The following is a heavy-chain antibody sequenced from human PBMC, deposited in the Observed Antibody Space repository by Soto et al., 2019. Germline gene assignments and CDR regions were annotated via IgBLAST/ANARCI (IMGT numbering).Heavy chain of an antibody. CDR1: GYTFTSYG. V-gene: IGHV1-18*01. D-gene: IGHD3-3*01. Sequence: ASVKVSCKASGYTFTSYGISWVRQAPGQGLEWMGWISAYNGNTNYAQKLQGRVTMTTDTSTSTAYMELRSLRSDDTAVYYCARDPTYDFWSGYSRYWGQGTLVTVSS. CDR2: ISAYNGNT. J-gene: IGHJ4*02. CDR3: ARDPTYDFWSGYSRY.